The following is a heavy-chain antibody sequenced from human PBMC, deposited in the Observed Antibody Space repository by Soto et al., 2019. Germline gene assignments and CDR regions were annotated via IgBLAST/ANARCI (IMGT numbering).Heavy chain of an antibody. D-gene: IGHD2-15*01. CDR2: IYWDDDK. CDR1: GFSLSTSGVG. V-gene: IGHV2-5*02. Sequence: QITLKESGPTLVKPTQTLTLTCTFSGFSLSTSGVGVGWIRQPPGKALEWLALIYWDDDKRYSPSLKSRLTITKXXSXNLXVLTMTTMDPVDTATYYCARRRFSVVVAATDWFDPWGQGTLVTVSS. J-gene: IGHJ5*02. CDR3: ARRRFSVVVAATDWFDP.